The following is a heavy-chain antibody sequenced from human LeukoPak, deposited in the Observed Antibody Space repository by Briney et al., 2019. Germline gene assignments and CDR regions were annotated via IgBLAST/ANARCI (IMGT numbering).Heavy chain of an antibody. J-gene: IGHJ3*02. CDR2: ISAYNGNT. CDR1: GYTFTSYG. CDR3: ARDRGYCSSTSCYRSALDI. V-gene: IGHV1-18*01. Sequence: ASVKVSCKASGYTFTSYGISWVRQAPGQGLEWMGWISAYNGNTNYAQKLQGRVTMTTDTSTSTAYMELRSLRPDDTAVYYCARDRGYCSSTSCYRSALDIWGQGTMVTVSS. D-gene: IGHD2-2*01.